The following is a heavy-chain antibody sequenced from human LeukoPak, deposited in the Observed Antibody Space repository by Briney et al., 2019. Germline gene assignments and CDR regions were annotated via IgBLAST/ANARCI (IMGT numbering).Heavy chain of an antibody. CDR2: IYYSGST. D-gene: IGHD6-13*01. V-gene: IGHV4-59*01. CDR1: GGSISSYY. CDR3: ARSRPLAAAGLHFDY. Sequence: SETLSLTCTVSGGSISSYYWSWIRQPPGKGLEWIGYIYYSGSTNYNPSLKSRVTISVDTSKNQFSLKLSSVTAADTAVYYCARSRPLAAAGLHFDYWGQGTLVTVSS. J-gene: IGHJ4*02.